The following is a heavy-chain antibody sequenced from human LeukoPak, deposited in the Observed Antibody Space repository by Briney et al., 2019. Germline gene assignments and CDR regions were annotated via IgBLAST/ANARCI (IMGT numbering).Heavy chain of an antibody. Sequence: PGGSLRLSFVASGFTFSGSGMHWVRQAPGKGLEWLSFIRYDGSNKYYADSVKGRFTISRDNSKNTLYMEMNSLRTEDTAVYYCASTAAATDPPGFWGQGTLVTVSS. V-gene: IGHV3-30*02. CDR2: IRYDGSNK. CDR3: ASTAAATDPPGF. CDR1: GFTFSGSG. J-gene: IGHJ4*02. D-gene: IGHD6-13*01.